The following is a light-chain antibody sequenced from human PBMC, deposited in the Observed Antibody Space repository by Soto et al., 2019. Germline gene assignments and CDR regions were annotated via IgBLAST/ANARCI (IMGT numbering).Light chain of an antibody. CDR3: QQYDTFSGT. V-gene: IGKV1-39*01. Sequence: DIKMTQSPSSLSASVGDRVTITCRASQTIINYLNWYQQKPGKAPKILIYAASTLQSGVPSRFSGSGSGTKFTLTIASLQPDDFATYYCQQYDTFSGTFGPGTKVDIK. CDR1: QTIINY. CDR2: AAS. J-gene: IGKJ1*01.